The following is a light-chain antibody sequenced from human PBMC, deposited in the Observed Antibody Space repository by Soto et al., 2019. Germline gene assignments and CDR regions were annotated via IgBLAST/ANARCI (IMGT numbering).Light chain of an antibody. CDR2: DAS. CDR3: QQRSNWPPGYT. V-gene: IGKV3-11*01. CDR1: QSVSSY. Sequence: EIVLTQSPATLSLSPGERATLSCRASQSVSSYLAWYQQKPGQAPRLLIYDASNRATGIPARFSGSGSGKDFTLTISSLETEDFAVYYCQQRSNWPPGYTFGQGTKLEI. J-gene: IGKJ2*01.